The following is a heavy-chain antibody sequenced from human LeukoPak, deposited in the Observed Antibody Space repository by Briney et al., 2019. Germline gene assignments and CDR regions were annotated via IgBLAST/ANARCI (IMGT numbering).Heavy chain of an antibody. CDR2: ISGSGSTT. CDR3: ARDAVYDDRSGYYLV. D-gene: IGHD3-22*01. Sequence: PGGSLRLSCSASGFTISDYYMSWIRQAPGKGLEWVSDISGSGSTTYYEDSLKGRFTISRDNAKNSLYLQMNGLGAEDTAIYYCARDAVYDDRSGYYLVWGPGTLVAVSS. V-gene: IGHV3-11*01. CDR1: GFTISDYY. J-gene: IGHJ4*02.